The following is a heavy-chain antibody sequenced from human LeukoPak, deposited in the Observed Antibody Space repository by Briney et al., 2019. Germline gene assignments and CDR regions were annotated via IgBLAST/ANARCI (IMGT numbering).Heavy chain of an antibody. D-gene: IGHD1-26*01. CDR3: ASLPTPWEYNYDMDV. V-gene: IGHV3-21*01. Sequence: GGSLRLSCAASGFTFSSYSMNWVRQAPGKGLEWVSSISSSSSYIYYADSVKGRFTISRDNAKNSLHLQMNSLRAEDTAVYYCASLPTPWEYNYDMDVWGQGTTVTVSS. CDR1: GFTFSSYS. J-gene: IGHJ6*02. CDR2: ISSSSSYI.